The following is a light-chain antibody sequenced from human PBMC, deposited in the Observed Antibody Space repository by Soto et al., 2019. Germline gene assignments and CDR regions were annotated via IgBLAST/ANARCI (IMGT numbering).Light chain of an antibody. CDR3: QQYDSSPRT. V-gene: IGKV3-20*01. J-gene: IGKJ1*01. CDR1: QSVSSSQ. CDR2: GAS. Sequence: EIVLTQSPGTLSLSPGERATLSCRASQSVSSSQLDWYQQKPGQAPRLLIYGASSRATGIPDRFSGSGSGTDFPLTISRLEPEDFAVYYFQQYDSSPRTFGQGNKVEIK.